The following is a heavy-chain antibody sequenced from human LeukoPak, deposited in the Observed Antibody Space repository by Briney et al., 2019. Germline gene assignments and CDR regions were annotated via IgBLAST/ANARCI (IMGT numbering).Heavy chain of an antibody. CDR3: ARERQDTVIHSGAFDI. Sequence: PGRSLRLYCAASGFTFSNYFMHWVRQAPGKGLERVADIASDGSHTFYVESVKGRFTISRDNSKNTLYLQMNSLGPEDTAVYFCARERQDTVIHSGAFDIWGQGTMVTVSS. J-gene: IGHJ3*02. V-gene: IGHV3-30-3*01. CDR1: GFTFSNYF. D-gene: IGHD2-21*02. CDR2: IASDGSHT.